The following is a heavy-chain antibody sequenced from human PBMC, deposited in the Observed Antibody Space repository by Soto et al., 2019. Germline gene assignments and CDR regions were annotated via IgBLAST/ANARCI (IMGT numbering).Heavy chain of an antibody. D-gene: IGHD6-13*01. Sequence: PSETLSLTCAVSGGPISSSNWWSWVRQPPGKGLEWIGEIYHSGSTNYNQSLKSRVTISVDTSKNQFSLKLSSVTAADTAVYYCASRIAGNFDYWGQGTLVTVSS. J-gene: IGHJ4*02. V-gene: IGHV4-4*02. CDR2: IYHSGST. CDR3: ASRIAGNFDY. CDR1: GGPISSSNW.